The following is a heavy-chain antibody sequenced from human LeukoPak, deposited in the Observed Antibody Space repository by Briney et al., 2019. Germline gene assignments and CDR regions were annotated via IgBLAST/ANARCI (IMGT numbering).Heavy chain of an antibody. CDR2: INPNSGGT. CDR3: ARHMTAANNWFDP. V-gene: IGHV1-2*02. CDR1: GYTFTGYY. D-gene: IGHD2-21*02. J-gene: IGHJ5*02. Sequence: VASVKVSCKASGYTFTGYYMHWVRQAPGQGLEWMGWINPNSGGTNYEQKFQGRVIMTRDTSISTAYMELSRLRFDDTAVYYCARHMTAANNWFDPRGQGTLVTVSS.